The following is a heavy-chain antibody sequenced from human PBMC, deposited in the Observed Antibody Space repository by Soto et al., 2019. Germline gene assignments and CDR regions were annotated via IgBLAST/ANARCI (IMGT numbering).Heavy chain of an antibody. D-gene: IGHD6-19*01. J-gene: IGHJ4*02. CDR2: INHSGGT. CDR3: ARPNSSGWYSFGFDY. CDR1: GGSFSGYY. V-gene: IGHV4-34*01. Sequence: LSLTCAVYGGSFSGYYWSWIRQPPGKGLEWIGEINHSGGTYYNPSLKSRVTISVDTSKNQFSLKLSSVTAADTAVYYCARPNSSGWYSFGFDYWGQGTLVTSPQ.